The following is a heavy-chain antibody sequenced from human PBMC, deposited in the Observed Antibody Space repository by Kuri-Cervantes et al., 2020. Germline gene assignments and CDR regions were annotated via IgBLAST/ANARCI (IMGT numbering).Heavy chain of an antibody. CDR2: IYHSGST. CDR3: FVYSYGWTRGGGD. J-gene: IGHJ4*02. D-gene: IGHD3-16*01. CDR1: GGSISSGGYS. V-gene: IGHV4-30-2*01. Sequence: LRLSCAVSGGSISSGGYSWSWIRQPPGKGLEWIGYIYHSGSTYYNPFLKSRGTISADTSKNQFSLKLSSVTAADTAVYYCFVYSYGWTRGGGDLGQGTLVTVSS.